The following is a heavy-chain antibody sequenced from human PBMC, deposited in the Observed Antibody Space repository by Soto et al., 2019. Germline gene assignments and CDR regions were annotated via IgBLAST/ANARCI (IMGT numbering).Heavy chain of an antibody. J-gene: IGHJ4*02. CDR3: ARDGVDTSL. V-gene: IGHV4-59*01. CDR2: IYYSGST. D-gene: IGHD5-18*01. Sequence: QVQLQESGPGLVKPSETLSLTCTVSGGSISNYYWSWIRQPPGKGLEWIGYIYYSGSTKYNPSLKSRVTISVDTSKNQFSLKLSSVTAADTAVYYCARDGVDTSLWGRGTLVTVSS. CDR1: GGSISNYY.